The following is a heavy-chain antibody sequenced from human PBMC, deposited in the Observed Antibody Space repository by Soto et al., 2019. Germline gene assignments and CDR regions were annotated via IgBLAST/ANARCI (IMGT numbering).Heavy chain of an antibody. CDR3: TTGSRYCISTSCYEGYYYYGMDV. V-gene: IGHV3-15*07. J-gene: IGHJ6*02. D-gene: IGHD2-2*01. CDR2: IKSKTDGGTT. CDR1: GFTFSNAW. Sequence: GGSLRLSCAASGFTFSNAWMNWVRQAPGKGLEWVGRIKSKTDGGTTDYATPVKGRFTISRDDSKNTLYLQMNSLKTEDTAVYYCTTGSRYCISTSCYEGYYYYGMDVWGQGTTVTVSS.